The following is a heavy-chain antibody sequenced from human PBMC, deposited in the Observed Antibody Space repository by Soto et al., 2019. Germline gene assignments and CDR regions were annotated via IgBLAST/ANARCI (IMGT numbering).Heavy chain of an antibody. V-gene: IGHV4-34*01. J-gene: IGHJ3*02. CDR3: ASYSGSYNDAFDI. D-gene: IGHD1-26*01. Sequence: QVQLQQWGAGLLKPSETLSLTCAVYGGSFSGYYWSWIRQPPGKGLEWIGEINHSGRTNYNPSLKSRVTIAVYTSKNQFYMKLSSVTAADTALYYCASYSGSYNDAFDIWGQGTMVTVSS. CDR2: INHSGRT. CDR1: GGSFSGYY.